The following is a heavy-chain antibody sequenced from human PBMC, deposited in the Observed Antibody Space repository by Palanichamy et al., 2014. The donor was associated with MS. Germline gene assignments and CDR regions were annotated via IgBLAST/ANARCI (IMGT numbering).Heavy chain of an antibody. Sequence: EVQLVESGGGLVKPGGSLRLSCAASGFTFSSYSMNWVRQAPGKGLEWVSSITSSSSYIYYADSVKGRFTISRDNAKSSLYLQMNSLRAEDTAVYYCASTRDDYNSLYNWFDPWGQGTLVTVSS. J-gene: IGHJ5*02. CDR2: ITSSSSYI. D-gene: IGHD5-24*01. CDR3: ASTRDDYNSLYNWFDP. V-gene: IGHV3-21*01. CDR1: GFTFSSYS.